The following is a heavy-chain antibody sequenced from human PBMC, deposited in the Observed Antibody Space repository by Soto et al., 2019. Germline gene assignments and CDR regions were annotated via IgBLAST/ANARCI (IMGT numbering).Heavy chain of an antibody. CDR1: GGSISDITAA. V-gene: IGHV6-1*01. D-gene: IGHD6-19*01. Sequence: SPTLSLPCAISGGSISDITAAWDWIRSYPSRGLEWLGRTYYRSNWRHDYAVSVKSRITVNPDTSKNHFSLQLNSVTPDDTAVYYCARGVAGSGFDLWGQGTLVTVS. J-gene: IGHJ4*02. CDR2: TYYRSNWRH. CDR3: ARGVAGSGFDL.